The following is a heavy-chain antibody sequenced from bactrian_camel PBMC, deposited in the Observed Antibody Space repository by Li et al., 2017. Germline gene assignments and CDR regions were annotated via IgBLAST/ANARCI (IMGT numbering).Heavy chain of an antibody. CDR1: GSCFRNYA. J-gene: IGHJ6*01. Sequence: DVQLVESGGGLVQPGGSLRLSCASTGSCFRNYAMSWFRQAPGKAREGIAGIRRDGDEYYADSVKGRFTISQDNAKNTVYLQMDSLKPEDTAVYYCAADSAALVQGAPEATDFGYRGQGTQVTVS. CDR3: AADSAALVQGAPEATDFGY. D-gene: IGHD2*01. CDR2: IRRDGDE. V-gene: IGHV3S31*01.